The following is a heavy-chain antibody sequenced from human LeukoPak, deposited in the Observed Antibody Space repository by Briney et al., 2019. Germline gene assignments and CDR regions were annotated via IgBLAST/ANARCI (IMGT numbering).Heavy chain of an antibody. CDR3: ARDRAVATIGGVDD. V-gene: IGHV1-2*02. D-gene: IGHD5-12*01. Sequence: ASVKVSCKASRYTFTGYYMHWVRQAPGQGLEWMGWIKPNSGGTNYAQKFQGRVTMTRDTSISTAYMELSRLRSDDTAVYYCARDRAVATIGGVDDWGQGTLVTVSS. CDR2: IKPNSGGT. J-gene: IGHJ4*02. CDR1: RYTFTGYY.